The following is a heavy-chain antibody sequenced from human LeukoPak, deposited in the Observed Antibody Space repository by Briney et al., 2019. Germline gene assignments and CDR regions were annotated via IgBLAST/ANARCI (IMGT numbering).Heavy chain of an antibody. J-gene: IGHJ4*02. CDR3: ARGPGSRGIFDY. CDR1: GFSVSAHY. D-gene: IGHD3-10*01. CDR2: LYTGGDT. V-gene: IGHV3-53*01. Sequence: PGVSLRLSCAVSGFSVSAHYMSWVRQAPGKGLECVSFLYTGGDTSYADSVRGRFSISRDNSKNTVYLQMNGLRAEDTAVYYCARGPGSRGIFDYWGQGTLVTVSS.